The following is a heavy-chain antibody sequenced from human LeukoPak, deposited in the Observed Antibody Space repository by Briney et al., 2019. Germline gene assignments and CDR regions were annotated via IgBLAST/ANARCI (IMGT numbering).Heavy chain of an antibody. CDR3: ARTLFRGPFDY. Sequence: PGGSLRLSCAASGLTVRTNSMSWVRQAPGKGLEWVSYISSSSSYTNYADSVKGRFTISRDNAKNSLCLQMNSLRAEDTAVYYCARTLFRGPFDYWGQGTLVTVSS. D-gene: IGHD3-10*01. CDR1: GLTVRTNS. J-gene: IGHJ4*02. V-gene: IGHV3-11*06. CDR2: ISSSSSYT.